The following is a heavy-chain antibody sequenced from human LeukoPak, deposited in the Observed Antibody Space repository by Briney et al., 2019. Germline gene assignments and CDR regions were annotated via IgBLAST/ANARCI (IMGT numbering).Heavy chain of an antibody. CDR1: GGSFSGYY. V-gene: IGHV4-34*01. Sequence: SETLSLTCAVYGGSFSGYYWSWIRQPPGKGLEWIGEINHSGSTNYNPSLKSRVTISVDTSRNQFSLKLSSVTAADTAVYYCASSTNRWFDPWGQGTLVTVSS. D-gene: IGHD2-2*01. CDR3: ASSTNRWFDP. J-gene: IGHJ5*02. CDR2: INHSGST.